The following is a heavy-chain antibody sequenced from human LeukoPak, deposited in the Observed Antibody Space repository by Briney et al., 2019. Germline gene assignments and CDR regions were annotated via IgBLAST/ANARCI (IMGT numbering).Heavy chain of an antibody. CDR1: GFTFCDYA. D-gene: IGHD5-18*01. J-gene: IGHJ4*02. Sequence: PGGSLRLSCAASGFTFCDYAMHWVRQAPGLGLAWVSGITWNSNDIVYADSVKGRFTISRDNAKNSLYLQMNSLRAEDTALYYCVKSMYTTMGGDFDYWGQGTLVTVSS. CDR2: ITWNSNDI. CDR3: VKSMYTTMGGDFDY. V-gene: IGHV3-9*01.